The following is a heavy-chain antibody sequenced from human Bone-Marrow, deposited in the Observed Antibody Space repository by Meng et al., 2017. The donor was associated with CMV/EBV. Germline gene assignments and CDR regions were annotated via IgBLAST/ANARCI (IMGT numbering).Heavy chain of an antibody. CDR2: ISSSGSTI. Sequence: GESLKISCAASGFTFSDYYMSWIRQAPGKGLEWVSYISSSGSTIYYADSVKGRFTISRDNAKNSLYLQMNSLRAEDTAVYYCARDETGGFGMVIDYYYYYGMDVWGQGTTVTVSS. D-gene: IGHD3-3*01. V-gene: IGHV3-11*04. J-gene: IGHJ6*02. CDR1: GFTFSDYY. CDR3: ARDETGGFGMVIDYYYYYGMDV.